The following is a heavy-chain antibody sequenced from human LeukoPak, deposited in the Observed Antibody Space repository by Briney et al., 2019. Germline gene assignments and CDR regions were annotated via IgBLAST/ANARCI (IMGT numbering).Heavy chain of an antibody. CDR1: DDSISSTNW. Sequence: PSETLSLTCAVSDDSISSTNWWHWVRQPPGKGLEWIGEIYHTGSTNNNPSLTSRVTISVDKPKNQFSLKLSSVTAADTAVYYCARGLVTTGRSSFDNWGQGTLVTVSS. CDR2: IYHTGST. D-gene: IGHD4-17*01. V-gene: IGHV4-4*02. CDR3: ARGLVTTGRSSFDN. J-gene: IGHJ4*02.